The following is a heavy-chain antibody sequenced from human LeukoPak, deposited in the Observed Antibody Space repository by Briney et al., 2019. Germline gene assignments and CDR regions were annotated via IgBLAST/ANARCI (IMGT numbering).Heavy chain of an antibody. V-gene: IGHV3-23*01. D-gene: IGHD2-2*01. CDR3: AKGCSSTSCLNYFDY. CDR2: ISGSGGST. J-gene: IGHJ4*02. Sequence: GGSVRLSCAASGFTFSSYAMSWVRQAPGKGLEWVSAISGSGGSTYYADSVKGRFTISRDNSKNTLYLQMNSLRAEDTAVYYCAKGCSSTSCLNYFDYWGQGTLVTVSS. CDR1: GFTFSSYA.